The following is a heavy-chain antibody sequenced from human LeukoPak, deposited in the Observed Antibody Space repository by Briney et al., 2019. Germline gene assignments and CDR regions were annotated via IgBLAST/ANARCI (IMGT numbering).Heavy chain of an antibody. D-gene: IGHD2-21*02. J-gene: IGHJ4*02. V-gene: IGHV3-30*18. CDR1: GFTFSSYG. CDR2: ISYDGSNK. Sequence: GGSLRLSYAASGFTFSSYGMHWVRQAPGKGLEWVAVISYDGSNKYYADSVKGRFTISRDNSKNTLYLQMNSLRAEDTAVYYCAKDKDDCPNYWGQGTLVTVSS. CDR3: AKDKDDCPNY.